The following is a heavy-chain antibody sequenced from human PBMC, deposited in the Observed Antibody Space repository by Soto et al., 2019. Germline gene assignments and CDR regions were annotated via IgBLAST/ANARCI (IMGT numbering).Heavy chain of an antibody. J-gene: IGHJ6*02. V-gene: IGHV1-3*01. D-gene: IGHD2-2*01. CDR3: ARDLGLGNCSSTSCYVYYYYGMDV. Sequence: ASVKVSCAACGYRFTSYAMHWVRQAPGQRLEWMGWINAGNGNTKYSQKFQGRVTITRDTSASTAYMELNSVTPEDTAVYYCARDLGLGNCSSTSCYVYYYYGMDVWGQGTTVTAP. CDR2: INAGNGNT. CDR1: GYRFTSYA.